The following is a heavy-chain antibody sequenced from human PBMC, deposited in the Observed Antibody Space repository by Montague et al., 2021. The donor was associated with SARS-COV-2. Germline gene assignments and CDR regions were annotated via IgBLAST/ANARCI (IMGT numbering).Heavy chain of an antibody. CDR2: ISTSAYTT. D-gene: IGHD3-16*02. Sequence: SLRLSCAASGFTFSNYDMNWVRQAPGKGPEWISYISTSAYTTSYAGSVKGRFTISKDNGKNSLYLQMNSLRVEDTAVYYCTRDYRSIVGDGLDIWGQGIKVTVSS. CDR1: GFTFSNYD. CDR3: TRDYRSIVGDGLDI. V-gene: IGHV3-48*03. J-gene: IGHJ3*02.